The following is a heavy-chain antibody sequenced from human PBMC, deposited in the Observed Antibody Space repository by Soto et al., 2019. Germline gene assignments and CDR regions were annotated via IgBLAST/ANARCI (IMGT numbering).Heavy chain of an antibody. J-gene: IGHJ6*02. V-gene: IGHV3-30-3*01. CDR1: GFCLSDYA. D-gene: IGHD3-16*02. CDR3: ERPAATVIFYSGMDV. CDR2: ISSDGSNE. Sequence: GFLRLSCAVAGFCLSDYAILWVRQAPGKGLEWVAIISSDGSNEHYADSVQGRFTISRDNSENTLYLQMNSLRADDTAVYYCERPAATVIFYSGMDVWGQGTAVTVSS.